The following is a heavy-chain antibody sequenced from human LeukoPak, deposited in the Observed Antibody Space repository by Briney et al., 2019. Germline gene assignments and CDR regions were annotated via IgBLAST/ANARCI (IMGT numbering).Heavy chain of an antibody. CDR3: ASGDTTGYSGDAFNI. CDR1: GFTFSRYG. V-gene: IGHV3-33*03. Sequence: PGRSLRLSCVAPGFTFSRYGMHWVRQAPGKGLEWVAIIWYDGSNKYYADSVKGRFTISRDTSKNTLYLQMDSLRAEDTAVYYCASGDTTGYSGDAFNIWGQGTMVTVSS. CDR2: IWYDGSNK. J-gene: IGHJ3*02. D-gene: IGHD3-22*01.